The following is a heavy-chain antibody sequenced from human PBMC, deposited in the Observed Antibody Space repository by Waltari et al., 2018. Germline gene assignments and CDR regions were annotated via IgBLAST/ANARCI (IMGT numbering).Heavy chain of an antibody. V-gene: IGHV3-21*01. Sequence: EVQLVESGGGLVKPGGSLRLSCAASGFTFSSYSMNWVRQAPGKGLEWVSSISSSSSYIDYADSVKGRFTISRDNAKNSLYLQMNSLRAEDTAVYYCARVVDSGYDFNYWGQGTLVTVSS. J-gene: IGHJ4*02. CDR2: ISSSSSYI. D-gene: IGHD5-12*01. CDR3: ARVVDSGYDFNY. CDR1: GFTFSSYS.